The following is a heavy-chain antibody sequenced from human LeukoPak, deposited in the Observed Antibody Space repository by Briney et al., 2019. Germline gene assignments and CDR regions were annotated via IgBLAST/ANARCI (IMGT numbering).Heavy chain of an antibody. D-gene: IGHD5-12*01. J-gene: IGHJ4*02. V-gene: IGHV1-18*01. Sequence: GASVKVSCKASGYIFTTYGISWVRQAPGQGLEWMGWISAYNGNTNYAQKLQGRVTMTTDTSTSTAYMELRSLRSDDTAVYYCARDWMGISDRPQWLRFFDYWGQGTLVTVSS. CDR2: ISAYNGNT. CDR3: ARDWMGISDRPQWLRFFDY. CDR1: GYIFTTYG.